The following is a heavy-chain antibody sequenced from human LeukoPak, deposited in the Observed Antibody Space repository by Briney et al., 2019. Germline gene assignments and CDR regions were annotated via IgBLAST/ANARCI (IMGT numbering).Heavy chain of an antibody. CDR1: GGSISSHY. Sequence: SETLSLTCTVSGGSISSHYWSWIRQPPGKGLEWIAYMYYSGSTYYTPSLKSRVTMSADTSKNQLSLKLSSVTAADTAVYYCARPYYYDSRIDPWGQGILVTVSS. J-gene: IGHJ5*02. CDR3: ARPYYYDSRIDP. D-gene: IGHD3-22*01. V-gene: IGHV4-59*08. CDR2: MYYSGST.